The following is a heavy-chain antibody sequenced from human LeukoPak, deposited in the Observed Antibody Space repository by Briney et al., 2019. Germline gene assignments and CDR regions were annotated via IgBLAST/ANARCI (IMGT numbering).Heavy chain of an antibody. D-gene: IGHD3-9*01. CDR2: INHSGST. CDR3: ARGSGLRYFDWSRKNWFDP. V-gene: IGHV4-34*01. J-gene: IGHJ5*02. CDR1: GGSFSGYY. Sequence: SETLSLTCAVYGGSFSGYYWSWLRQPPGKGLEWIGEINHSGSTNYNPSLKSRVTISVDTSKNQFSLKLSSVTAADTAVYYCARGSGLRYFDWSRKNWFDPWGQGTLVTVSS.